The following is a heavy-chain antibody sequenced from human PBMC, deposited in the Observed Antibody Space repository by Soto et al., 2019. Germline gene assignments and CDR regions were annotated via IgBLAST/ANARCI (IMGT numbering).Heavy chain of an antibody. CDR2: INPITGGT. Sequence: ASVQVSLTASGSTFTDYYIHWVRQAPGQGLEWMGWINPITGGTNNAPKFQGRVTMTRDTSITTAYMELSRLRSDDTAVYYCARNYEDSSDRDSIDSWGQGTTVTVSS. CDR3: ARNYEDSSDRDSIDS. J-gene: IGHJ4*02. CDR1: GSTFTDYY. D-gene: IGHD3-22*01. V-gene: IGHV1-2*02.